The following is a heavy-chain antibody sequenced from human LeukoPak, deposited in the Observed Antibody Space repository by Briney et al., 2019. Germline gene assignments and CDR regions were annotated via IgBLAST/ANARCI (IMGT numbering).Heavy chain of an antibody. J-gene: IGHJ3*02. D-gene: IGHD4-17*01. CDR1: GFTFSSYA. Sequence: GGSLRLSCTASGFTFSSYAMNWVRQAPGKGLEWVSGIGAGGTFTYYADSVKGRFTISRDNAKNSLYLQMNSLRAEDTAVYYCARAVYGFDAFDIWGQGTMVTVSS. CDR2: IGAGGTFT. V-gene: IGHV3-21*01. CDR3: ARAVYGFDAFDI.